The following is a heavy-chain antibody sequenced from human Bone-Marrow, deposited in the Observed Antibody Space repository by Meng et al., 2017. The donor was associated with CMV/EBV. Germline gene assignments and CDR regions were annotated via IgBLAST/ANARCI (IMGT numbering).Heavy chain of an antibody. CDR3: ARARISPGTYVDY. J-gene: IGHJ4*02. V-gene: IGHV4-4*07. CDR2: IYTSGST. D-gene: IGHD2/OR15-2a*01. CDR1: GGSISSYY. Sequence: GSLRLSCTVSGGSISSYYWSWIRQPAGKGLEWIGRIYTSGSTNYNPSLKSRVTISVDTSKNQFSLDLTSVAAADTAVYYCARARISPGTYVDYWGQGTLVTVSS.